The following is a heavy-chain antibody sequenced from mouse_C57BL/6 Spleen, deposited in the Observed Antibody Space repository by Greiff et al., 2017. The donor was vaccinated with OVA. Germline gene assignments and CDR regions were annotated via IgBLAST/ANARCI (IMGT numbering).Heavy chain of an antibody. V-gene: IGHV3-6*01. J-gene: IGHJ2*01. CDR2: ISYDGSN. CDR3: ARGLGSSSFDY. D-gene: IGHD1-1*01. Sequence: EVQLQQSGPGLVKPSQSLSLTCSVTGYSITSGYYWNWIRQFPGNKLEWMGYISYDGSNNYNPSLKNRISITRDTSKNQFFLKLNSVTTEDTATYYWARGLGSSSFDYWGQGTTLTVSS. CDR1: GYSITSGYY.